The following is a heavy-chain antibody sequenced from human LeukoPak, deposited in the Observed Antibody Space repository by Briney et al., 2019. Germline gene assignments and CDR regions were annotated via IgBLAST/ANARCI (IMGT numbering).Heavy chain of an antibody. CDR3: ARDTLIAAFDY. D-gene: IGHD6-13*01. J-gene: IGHJ4*02. Sequence: PSQTLSLTCTVSGGSISSGSYYWSWIRQPAGKGLEWIGRIYTSGSTNYNPSLKSRVTISVDTSKNQFSLKLSSVTAADTAVYYCARDTLIAAFDYWGQGTLVTVSS. V-gene: IGHV4-61*02. CDR1: GGSISSGSYY. CDR2: IYTSGST.